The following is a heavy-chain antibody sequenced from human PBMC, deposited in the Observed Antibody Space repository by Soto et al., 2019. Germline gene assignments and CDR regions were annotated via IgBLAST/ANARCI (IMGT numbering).Heavy chain of an antibody. Sequence: EVQLVESGGGLVKPGGSLRLSCAASGFTFSSYSMNWVRQAPGKGLEWVSSISSSSSYIYYADSVKGRFTISRDNAKNSLYLQMNSLRAEDTAVYYCARAPLGSGSSYFDYWGQGTLVTVSS. CDR1: GFTFSSYS. D-gene: IGHD3-10*01. CDR2: ISSSSSYI. CDR3: ARAPLGSGSSYFDY. V-gene: IGHV3-21*01. J-gene: IGHJ4*02.